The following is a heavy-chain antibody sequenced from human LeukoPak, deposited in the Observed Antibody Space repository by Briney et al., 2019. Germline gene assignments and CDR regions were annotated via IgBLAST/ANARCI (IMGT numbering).Heavy chain of an antibody. V-gene: IGHV3-21*01. CDR2: ISSSSSYI. J-gene: IGHJ4*02. Sequence: GGSLRLSCAASGFTFRSYSMNWVRQAPGKGLEWVSSISSSSSYIYYADSVKGRFTISRDNAKNSLYLQMNSLRAEDTAVYYCARDQTVRGFDYWGQGTLVTVSS. CDR1: GFTFRSYS. CDR3: ARDQTVRGFDY. D-gene: IGHD3-10*01.